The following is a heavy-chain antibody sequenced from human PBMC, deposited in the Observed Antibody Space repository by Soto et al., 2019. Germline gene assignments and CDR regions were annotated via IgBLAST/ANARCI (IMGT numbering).Heavy chain of an antibody. CDR1: GFTFGDSY. CDR2: ISPGSRYP. J-gene: IGHJ5*02. V-gene: IGHV3-11*06. D-gene: IGHD2-15*01. Sequence: GGSLRLCCAGSGFTFGDSYMSWIRQAPGKGLEWLSYISPGSRYPAYADSVKGRFTISRDNAKRSLYLQMMSLTAEDTAIYYCVRGGGGGLFDPWGQGTMVTVSS. CDR3: VRGGGGGLFDP.